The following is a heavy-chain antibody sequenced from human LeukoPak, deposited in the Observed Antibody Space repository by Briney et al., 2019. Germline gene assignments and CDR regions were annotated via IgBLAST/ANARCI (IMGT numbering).Heavy chain of an antibody. CDR3: ARAPRRGGTFDY. V-gene: IGHV3-30*04. D-gene: IGHD2-15*01. Sequence: PGGSLRPSCAASGFTFSSYAMHWVRQAPGKGLEWVAVISYDGSNKYYADSVKGRFTISRDNSKNTLYLQMNSLRAEDTAVYYCARAPRRGGTFDYWGQGTLVTVSS. J-gene: IGHJ4*02. CDR1: GFTFSSYA. CDR2: ISYDGSNK.